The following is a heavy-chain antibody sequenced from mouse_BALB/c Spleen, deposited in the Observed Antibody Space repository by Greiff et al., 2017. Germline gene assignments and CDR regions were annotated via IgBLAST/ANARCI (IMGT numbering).Heavy chain of an antibody. J-gene: IGHJ3*01. D-gene: IGHD2-3*01. Sequence: EVMLVDSGGGLVQPGGSLKLSCAASGFTFSSYGMSWVRQTPDKRLELVATINSNGGSTYYPDSVKGRFTISRDNAKNTLYLQMSSLKSEDTAMYYCAREGYDGYYGIFAYWGQGTLVTVSA. V-gene: IGHV5-6-3*01. CDR1: GFTFSSYG. CDR2: INSNGGST. CDR3: AREGYDGYYGIFAY.